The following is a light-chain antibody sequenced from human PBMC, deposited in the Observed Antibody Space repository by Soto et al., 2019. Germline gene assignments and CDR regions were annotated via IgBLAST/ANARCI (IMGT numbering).Light chain of an antibody. CDR3: QQYYSYPRT. CDR1: QSISSL. V-gene: IGKV1-5*01. Sequence: DIQMTQSPSTLSASVGDRVTITCRASQSISSLLAWYQQKPGKAPKLLIYSASTLQSGVPSRVSGSGSGTDFTLTISCLQSEDFATYYCQQYYSYPRTFGQGTKVDIK. CDR2: SAS. J-gene: IGKJ1*01.